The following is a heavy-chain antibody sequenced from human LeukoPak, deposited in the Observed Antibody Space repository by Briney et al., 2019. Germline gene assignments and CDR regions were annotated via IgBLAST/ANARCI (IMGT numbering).Heavy chain of an antibody. CDR2: INPSGGST. CDR1: GYTFTSYY. V-gene: IGHV1-46*01. Sequence: ASVKLSCKASGYTFTSYYMHWVRQAPGQGLEWMGIINPSGGSTSYAQKFQGRVTMTRDTSTSTVYMELSSLRSEDTAVYYWASPGEKDYYFDYWGQGTLVTVSP. J-gene: IGHJ4*02. D-gene: IGHD3-16*01. CDR3: ASPGEKDYYFDY.